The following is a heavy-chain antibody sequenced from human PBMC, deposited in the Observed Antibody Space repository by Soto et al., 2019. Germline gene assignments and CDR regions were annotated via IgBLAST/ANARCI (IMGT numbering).Heavy chain of an antibody. CDR2: ISYDGSNK. CDR1: GFTFSSYA. V-gene: IGHV3-30-3*01. J-gene: IGHJ4*02. CDR3: ARDQVNKYWSGSGGSPIDY. Sequence: QVQLVESGGGVVQPGRSLRLSCAASGFTFSSYAMHWVRQAPGKGLEWVAVISYDGSNKYYADSVKGRFTISRDNSKNTLYLQMNSLRAEDTAVYYCARDQVNKYWSGSGGSPIDYWGQGTLVTVSS. D-gene: IGHD2-15*01.